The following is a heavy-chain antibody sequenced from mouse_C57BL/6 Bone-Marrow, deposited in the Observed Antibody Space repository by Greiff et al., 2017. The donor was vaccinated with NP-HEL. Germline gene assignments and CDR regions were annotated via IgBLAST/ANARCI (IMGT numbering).Heavy chain of an antibody. J-gene: IGHJ4*01. CDR2: INPGSGGT. Sequence: VQLQQSGAELVRPGASVKLSCTASGFNIKDDYMHWVKQRPGQGLEWIGVINPGSGGTNYNEKFKGKATLTADKSSSTAYMQLSSLTSEDSAVYFCARGIYYDPYAMDYWGQGTSVTVSS. D-gene: IGHD2-4*01. CDR3: ARGIYYDPYAMDY. CDR1: GFNIKDDY. V-gene: IGHV1-54*01.